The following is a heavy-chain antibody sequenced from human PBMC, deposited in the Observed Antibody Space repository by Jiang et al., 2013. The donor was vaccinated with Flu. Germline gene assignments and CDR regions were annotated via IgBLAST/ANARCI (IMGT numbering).Heavy chain of an antibody. D-gene: IGHD2-8*01. CDR1: GLTLSNHG. Sequence: VESGGGVVQPGRSLRLSCAASGLTLSNHGMHWVRQAPGKGLEWVAVISYHGSNKFYAESVQGRFTVSRDDSKNTLYLQMDSLRAEDTAVYFCARDCTNAVSPRYDRAFDYWGQGTLVTVSS. CDR2: ISYHGSNK. CDR3: ARDCTNAVSPRYDRAFDY. V-gene: IGHV3-30*03. J-gene: IGHJ4*02.